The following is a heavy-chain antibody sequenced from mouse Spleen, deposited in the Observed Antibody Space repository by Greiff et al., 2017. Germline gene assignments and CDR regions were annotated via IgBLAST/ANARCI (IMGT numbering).Heavy chain of an antibody. Sequence: EVQLQQSGPELVKPGASVKISCKASGYTFTDYYMNWVKQSHGKSLEWIGDINPNNGGTSYNQKFKGKATLTVDKSSSTAYMELRSLTSEDSAVYYCARDSITTVVAGAMDYWGQGTSVTVSS. J-gene: IGHJ4*01. V-gene: IGHV1-26*01. CDR1: GYTFTDYY. CDR3: ARDSITTVVAGAMDY. D-gene: IGHD1-1*01. CDR2: INPNNGGT.